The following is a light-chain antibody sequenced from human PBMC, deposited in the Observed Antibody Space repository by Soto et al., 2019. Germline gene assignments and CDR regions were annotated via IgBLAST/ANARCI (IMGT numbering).Light chain of an antibody. CDR3: QQYNSYSGET. Sequence: DIQMTQSPSTLSASVGDRVTITCRASQSISSWLAWYQQKPGKAPKLLIYDASSLESGVPSRFSGSGSGTEFTLTISSLQPDDFATYYCQQYNSYSGETFAQGTKVDIK. CDR1: QSISSW. CDR2: DAS. V-gene: IGKV1-5*01. J-gene: IGKJ1*01.